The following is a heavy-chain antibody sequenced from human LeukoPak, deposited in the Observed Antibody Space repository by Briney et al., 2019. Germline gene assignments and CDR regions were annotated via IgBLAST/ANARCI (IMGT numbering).Heavy chain of an antibody. CDR3: AKQLGYCSDGSCYFES. Sequence: PGGSLRLSCAASGFTFDDYGMSWVRQAPGKGLEWVSGISDSGSSTYDADSVKGRFTTSRDNSKNTLYLQMHSLRAEDTAVYYCAKQLGYCSDGSCYFESWGQGTLVTVSS. CDR2: ISDSGSST. V-gene: IGHV3-23*01. J-gene: IGHJ4*02. D-gene: IGHD2-15*01. CDR1: GFTFDDYG.